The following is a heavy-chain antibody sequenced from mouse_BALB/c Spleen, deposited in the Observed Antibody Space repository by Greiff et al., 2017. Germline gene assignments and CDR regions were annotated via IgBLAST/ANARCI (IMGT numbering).Heavy chain of an antibody. CDR1: GYTFTSYY. CDR3: TRKGNYVLFAY. J-gene: IGHJ3*01. V-gene: IGHV1S81*02. Sequence: VKLQESGAELVKPGASVKLSCKASGYTFTSYYMYWVKQRPGQGLEWIGEINPSNGGTNFNEKFKSKAILTVDKSSSTAYMQLSSLTSEDSAVYYCTRKGNYVLFAYWGQGTLVTVSA. D-gene: IGHD2-1*01. CDR2: INPSNGGT.